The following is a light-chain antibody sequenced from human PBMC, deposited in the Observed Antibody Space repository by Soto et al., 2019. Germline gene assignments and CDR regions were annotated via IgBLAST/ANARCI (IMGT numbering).Light chain of an antibody. CDR3: QQYYTTPLT. J-gene: IGKJ4*01. CDR2: WAS. V-gene: IGKV4-1*01. CDR1: QTVLFSSNNKNY. Sequence: DIVMTQSPDSLAVSLGERATINCKSSQTVLFSSNNKNYLAWYQQKPGQPPKLLIYWASTRESGVPDRFRGSGSGTDFTLTISSLQAEDVAVYYCQQYYTTPLTFGGGTKVDI.